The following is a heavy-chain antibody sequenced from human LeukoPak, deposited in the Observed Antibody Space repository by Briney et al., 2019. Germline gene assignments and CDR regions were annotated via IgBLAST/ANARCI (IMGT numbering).Heavy chain of an antibody. CDR3: ARDSGGSGSYFLGNWFDP. D-gene: IGHD3-10*01. CDR2: IIPIIDTA. V-gene: IGHV1-69*13. Sequence: ASVKVSCKASGGTFSNYAISWMRQAPGQGLGWMGGIIPIIDTANYAQKFQGRVTITADESTSTAYMELSSLRSEDTAVYYCARDSGGSGSYFLGNWFDPWGQGTLVTVSS. CDR1: GGTFSNYA. J-gene: IGHJ5*02.